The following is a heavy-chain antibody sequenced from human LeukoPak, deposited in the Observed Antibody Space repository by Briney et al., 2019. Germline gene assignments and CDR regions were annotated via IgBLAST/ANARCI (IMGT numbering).Heavy chain of an antibody. V-gene: IGHV1-69*05. CDR3: ARVAHEYYYDSSGYYA. J-gene: IGHJ4*02. CDR1: GGTFSSYA. Sequence: ASVKVSCKASGGTFSSYAISWVRQAPGQGLEWMGRIIPIFGTANYAQKFQGRVTITTDESTSTAYMELSSLRSEDTAVYYCARVAHEYYYDSSGYYAWGQGTLVTVSP. CDR2: IIPIFGTA. D-gene: IGHD3-22*01.